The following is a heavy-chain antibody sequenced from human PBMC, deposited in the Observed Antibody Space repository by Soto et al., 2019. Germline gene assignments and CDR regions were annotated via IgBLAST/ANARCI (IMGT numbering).Heavy chain of an antibody. J-gene: IGHJ5*02. V-gene: IGHV1-3*01. Sequence: QVQLVQSGAEVKKPGASVMLSCKASGYTFTTYTMNWVRQAPGQRLEWMGWINPVNGNTKSSQKFQDRVIITRDTSESTAYMELRSLRYEDTAVYYCARGIATGQLDPWGQGTLVIVSS. CDR1: GYTFTTYT. CDR2: INPVNGNT. D-gene: IGHD6-13*01. CDR3: ARGIATGQLDP.